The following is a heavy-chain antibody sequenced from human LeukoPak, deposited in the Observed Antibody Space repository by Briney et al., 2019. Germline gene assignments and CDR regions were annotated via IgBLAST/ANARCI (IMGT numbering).Heavy chain of an antibody. Sequence: ASVKVSCKASGYTFTGYYMHWVRQAPGQGLEWMGWISAYNGNTNYAQKLQGRIIMTTDTSTGTAYMELRSLRSDDTAVYYCARDRGFSSSWYFDYWGQGTLVTVSS. CDR2: ISAYNGNT. J-gene: IGHJ4*02. D-gene: IGHD6-13*01. V-gene: IGHV1-18*04. CDR3: ARDRGFSSSWYFDY. CDR1: GYTFTGYY.